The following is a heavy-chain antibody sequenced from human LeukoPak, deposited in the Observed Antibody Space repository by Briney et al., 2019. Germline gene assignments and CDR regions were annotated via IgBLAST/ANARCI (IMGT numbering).Heavy chain of an antibody. CDR3: ARSRCSGGSCYRRTNSLGWFDP. CDR2: IYSDNT. J-gene: IGHJ5*02. V-gene: IGHV3-53*01. D-gene: IGHD2-15*01. CDR1: GFTVSSNS. Sequence: GGSLRLSCTVSGFTVSSNSMSWVRQAPGKGLEWVSFIYSDNTHYSDSVKGRFTISRDNSKNTLYLQMNSLRAEDTAVYYCARSRCSGGSCYRRTNSLGWFDPWGQGTLVTVSS.